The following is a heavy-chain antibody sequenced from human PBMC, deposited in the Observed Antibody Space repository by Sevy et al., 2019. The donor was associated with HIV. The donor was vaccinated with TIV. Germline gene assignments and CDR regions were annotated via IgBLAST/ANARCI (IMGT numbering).Heavy chain of an antibody. CDR2: ISYGGRSK. CDR3: AKDRWGSSDFRGYFDH. D-gene: IGHD6-13*01. Sequence: GGSLRLSCAASGFTFSSYAMHWVRQAPGKGLEWVAHISYGGRSKEYTDSLKGRFTISRDNSKNTLYLQMNSLRAEDSCVYYCAKDRWGSSDFRGYFDHCGQGTPVTVSS. CDR1: GFTFSSYA. V-gene: IGHV3-30*18. J-gene: IGHJ4*02.